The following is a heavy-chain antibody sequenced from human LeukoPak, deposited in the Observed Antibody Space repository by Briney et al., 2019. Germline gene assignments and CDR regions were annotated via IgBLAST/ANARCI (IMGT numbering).Heavy chain of an antibody. CDR3: ATAGAYSGYDVYYYYGMDV. Sequence: ASVKVSCKVSGYTLTELSMHWVRQAPGKRLEWMGGFDPEDGETIYAQKFQGRVTMTEDTSTDTAYMELSSLRSEDTAVYYCATAGAYSGYDVYYYYGMDVWGQGTTVTVSS. V-gene: IGHV1-24*01. CDR1: GYTLTELS. D-gene: IGHD5-12*01. CDR2: FDPEDGET. J-gene: IGHJ6*02.